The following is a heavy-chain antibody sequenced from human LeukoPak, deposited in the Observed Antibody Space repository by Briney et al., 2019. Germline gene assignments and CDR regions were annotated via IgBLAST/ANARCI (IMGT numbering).Heavy chain of an antibody. D-gene: IGHD1-14*01. CDR3: ARVTSRLGWFDP. CDR2: IYYSGST. Sequence: SETLSLTCTVSGGSISSSSYYWGWIRQPPGKGLEWIGSIYYSGSTYYNPSLKSRVTISVDTSKNQFSLKLSSVTAADTAVYYCARVTSRLGWFDPWGQGTLVTVSS. J-gene: IGHJ5*02. CDR1: GGSISSSSYY. V-gene: IGHV4-39*07.